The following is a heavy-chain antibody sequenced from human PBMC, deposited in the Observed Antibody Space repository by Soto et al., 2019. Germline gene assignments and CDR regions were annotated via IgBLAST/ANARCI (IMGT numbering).Heavy chain of an antibody. J-gene: IGHJ1*01. V-gene: IGHV3-66*01. CDR1: GFTVSSNY. CDR3: VRDMVRELCAEYLHH. CDR2: IYAGGST. Sequence: HPGGSLRLSCAASGFTVSSNYMSWVRQAPGKGLEWVSVIYAGGSTYYADSVKGRFTISRDNSKNTLYLQMNSLRAEDTAVYYCVRDMVRELCAEYLHHWGQGTLVRVS. D-gene: IGHD3-10*01.